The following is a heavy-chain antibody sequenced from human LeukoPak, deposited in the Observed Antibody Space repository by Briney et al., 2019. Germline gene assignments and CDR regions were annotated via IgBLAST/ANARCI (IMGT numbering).Heavy chain of an antibody. D-gene: IGHD2-2*01. CDR2: ISVSVGNT. J-gene: IGHJ4*02. CDR3: AKFSRSYCSSTSCSKHFDY. Sequence: PGGSLRLSCAASGFTFSSYAMSWVRQAPGKGLEWVSAISVSVGNTYYADSVKGRFTISRDNSKSTLYLQMNRLRAEDTAVYYCAKFSRSYCSSTSCSKHFDYWGQGILVTVSS. CDR1: GFTFSSYA. V-gene: IGHV3-23*01.